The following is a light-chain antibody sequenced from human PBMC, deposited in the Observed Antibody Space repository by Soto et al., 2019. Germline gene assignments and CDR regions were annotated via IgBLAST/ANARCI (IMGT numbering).Light chain of an antibody. CDR1: QTFSTSF. V-gene: IGKV3-20*01. Sequence: EIVLTQSPGTLSLSPGERATLSCRASQTFSTSFLSWFQQIPGQAPRLLIYGASMRATGIPDRFSGSGSGTDFTLTISRLEPEDFAVYYCQQCGSSSTFGQGRRLEI. CDR3: QQCGSSST. J-gene: IGKJ5*01. CDR2: GAS.